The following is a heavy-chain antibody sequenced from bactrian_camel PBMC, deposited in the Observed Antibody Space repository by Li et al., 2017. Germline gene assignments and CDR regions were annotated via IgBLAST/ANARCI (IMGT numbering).Heavy chain of an antibody. D-gene: IGHD7*01. CDR2: IDSDGST. J-gene: IGHJ4*01. CDR1: ESAYRSGC. V-gene: IGHV3S53*01. CDR3: AAVVQLACSSLRVDLVRY. Sequence: VQLVESGGGSVGAGGSLRLSCVASESAYRSGCMGWYREAPGQAREGIASIDSDGSTTYIDSVKDRFTISRDNTKNTLYLQMNSPKPEDTAMYYCAAVVQLACSSLRVDLVRYWGQGTQVTV.